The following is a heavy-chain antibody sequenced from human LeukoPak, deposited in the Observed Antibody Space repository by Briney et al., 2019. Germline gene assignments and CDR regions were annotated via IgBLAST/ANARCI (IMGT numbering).Heavy chain of an antibody. CDR1: GYTFTTYA. CDR3: ARDVWSSGWYFAFDI. Sequence: ASVKVSCKASGYTFTTYAMHWVRQAPGQRLEWMGWINAGNGNTKYSQKFQGRVTITSDTSASTAYMELRSLRSDDTAVYYCARDVWSSGWYFAFDIWGQGTMVTVSS. V-gene: IGHV1-3*01. D-gene: IGHD6-19*01. CDR2: INAGNGNT. J-gene: IGHJ3*02.